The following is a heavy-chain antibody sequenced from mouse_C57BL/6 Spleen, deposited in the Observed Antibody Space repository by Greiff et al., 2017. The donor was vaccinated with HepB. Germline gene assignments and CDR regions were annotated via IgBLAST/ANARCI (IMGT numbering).Heavy chain of an antibody. J-gene: IGHJ4*01. V-gene: IGHV1-53*01. CDR2: INPSNGGT. CDR1: GYTFTSYW. Sequence: QVQLQQPGTELVKPGASVKLSCKASGYTFTSYWMHWVKQRPGQGLEWIGNINPSNGGTNYNEKFKSKATLTVDKSSSTADMQLSSLTSEDSAVYYCARLYYYGSSYHYAMDYWGQGTSVTVSS. D-gene: IGHD1-1*01. CDR3: ARLYYYGSSYHYAMDY.